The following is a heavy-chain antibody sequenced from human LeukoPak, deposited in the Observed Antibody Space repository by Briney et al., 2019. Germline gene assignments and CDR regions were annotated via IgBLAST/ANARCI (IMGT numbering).Heavy chain of an antibody. CDR1: GFTFSSYW. Sequence: PGGFLRLSCAASGFTFSSYWMSWVRQAPGKGLEWVANIKQDGSEKYYVDSVKGRFTISRDNAKNSLYLQMNSLRAEDTAVYYCARDPTGSSFDYWGQGTLVTVSS. D-gene: IGHD2-15*01. J-gene: IGHJ4*02. CDR3: ARDPTGSSFDY. CDR2: IKQDGSEK. V-gene: IGHV3-7*01.